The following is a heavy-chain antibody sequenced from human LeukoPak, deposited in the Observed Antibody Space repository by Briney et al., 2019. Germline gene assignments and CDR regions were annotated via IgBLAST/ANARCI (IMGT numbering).Heavy chain of an antibody. J-gene: IGHJ4*02. V-gene: IGHV3-23*01. D-gene: IGHD3-22*01. CDR3: AADPSFGVATDYYDSSGYSY. Sequence: GGSLRLACAASGFTFSSYAMSWVRQGPGKGLEWLSGVSGIGGGTYYADSVKGRFTISRNNSNNTLYLQMNRLRSEDTAVYYCAADPSFGVATDYYDSSGYSYWGQGTLVTVSS. CDR1: GFTFSSYA. CDR2: VSGIGGGT.